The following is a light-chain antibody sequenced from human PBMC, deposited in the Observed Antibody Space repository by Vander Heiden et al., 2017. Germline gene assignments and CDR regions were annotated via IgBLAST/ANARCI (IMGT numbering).Light chain of an antibody. Sequence: QTVATQEPSLSVSPGGTVTLTCDLRSGSVSPTYYPSWYQQTPGQAPRTLIYSTNTRSSGVPDRFSGSILGNKAALTITGAQADDESDYYCVLYMGRGIVLFGGGTKLTVL. CDR1: SGSVSPTYY. J-gene: IGLJ2*01. CDR3: VLYMGRGIVL. V-gene: IGLV8-61*01. CDR2: STN.